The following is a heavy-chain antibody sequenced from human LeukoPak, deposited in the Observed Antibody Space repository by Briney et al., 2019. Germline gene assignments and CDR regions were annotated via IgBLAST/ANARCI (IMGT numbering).Heavy chain of an antibody. Sequence: GGSLRLSCAASGFTVSSNYMNWVRQAPGKGLEWVGRIKSKTDGGTTDYAAPVKGRFTISRDDSKNTLYLQMNSLKTEDTAVYYCTTDEVGATLVDYWGQGTLVTVSS. D-gene: IGHD1-26*01. CDR2: IKSKTDGGTT. CDR3: TTDEVGATLVDY. CDR1: GFTVSSNY. J-gene: IGHJ4*02. V-gene: IGHV3-15*07.